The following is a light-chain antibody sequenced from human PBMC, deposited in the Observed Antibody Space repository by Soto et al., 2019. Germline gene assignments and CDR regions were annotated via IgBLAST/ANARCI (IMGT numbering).Light chain of an antibody. CDR3: QQRSNWSIT. CDR1: QSVSNF. J-gene: IGKJ5*01. V-gene: IGKV3-11*01. CDR2: DTF. Sequence: TQSPATLSLCPGKRPTLSCRASQSVSNFLAWYQQKPGQAPRLLIYDTFNRATGIPARFSGSGSGTDFTLTINNLQPEDFAVYYCQQRSNWSITFGQGTRLEIK.